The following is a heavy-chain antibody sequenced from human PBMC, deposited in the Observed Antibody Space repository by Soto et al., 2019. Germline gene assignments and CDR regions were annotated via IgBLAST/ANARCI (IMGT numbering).Heavy chain of an antibody. Sequence: VGSLRLSCAASGFTVSRYWMIWFRQAPGKGLEWVANIKQDGSEKYDVDSVKGRFTISRDNAKNSLYLQMNSLRAEDTAVYYCARDQITMVRGVPYYFSGMDVWGQGTTVTVSS. CDR2: IKQDGSEK. V-gene: IGHV3-7*01. D-gene: IGHD3-10*01. CDR1: GFTVSRYW. CDR3: ARDQITMVRGVPYYFSGMDV. J-gene: IGHJ6*02.